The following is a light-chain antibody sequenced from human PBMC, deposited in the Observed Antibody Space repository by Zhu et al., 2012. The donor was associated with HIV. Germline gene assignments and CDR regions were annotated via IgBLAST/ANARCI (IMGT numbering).Light chain of an antibody. J-gene: IGKJ2*01. CDR2: GAS. V-gene: IGKV3-20*01. Sequence: EIVLTQSPGTLSLSPGERATLSCRASQTVSRNCLAWYQQKPGQAPRLLIYGASRRVTGIPDRFSGSGSGTDFTLTISRLEPEDFAVYYCQHYVPSPMYTFGQGTKLEIK. CDR3: QHYVPSPMYT. CDR1: QTVSRNC.